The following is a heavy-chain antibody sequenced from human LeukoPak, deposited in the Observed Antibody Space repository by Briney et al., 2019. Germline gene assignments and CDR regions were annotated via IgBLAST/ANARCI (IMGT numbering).Heavy chain of an antibody. CDR1: GYTFTTYD. CDR3: ARDVGYCSSTSCLYNWFDP. CDR2: MNPNSGNT. J-gene: IGHJ5*02. D-gene: IGHD2-2*01. V-gene: IGHV1-8*01. Sequence: GASVKVSCKASGYTFTTYDINWVRQATGQGLEWMGWMNPNSGNTGYAQKFQGRVTMTRNTSISTAYMELRSLRSDDTAVYYCARDVGYCSSTSCLYNWFDPWGQGTLVTVSS.